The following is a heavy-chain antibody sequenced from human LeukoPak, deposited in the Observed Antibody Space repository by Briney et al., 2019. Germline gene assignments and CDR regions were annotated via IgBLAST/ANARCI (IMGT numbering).Heavy chain of an antibody. CDR1: GYTFTGPY. J-gene: IGHJ4*02. CDR3: ARMLNGAYDV. CDR2: INPNSGGT. D-gene: IGHD5-12*01. V-gene: IGHV1-2*02. Sequence: ASVKVSCEASGYTFTGPYMHWVRQAPGQGLEWMGWINPNSGGTNYAQNFQGRVTMTRDTSFSTAYMEVSRLRSDDTAVYYCARMLNGAYDVWGQGALVTVSS.